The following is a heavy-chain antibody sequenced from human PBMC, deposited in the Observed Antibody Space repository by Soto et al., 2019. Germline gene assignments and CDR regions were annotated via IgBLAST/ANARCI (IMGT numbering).Heavy chain of an antibody. J-gene: IGHJ4*02. CDR2: IYYSGST. V-gene: IGHV4-31*03. CDR1: GGSISSGGYY. D-gene: IGHD4-17*01. Sequence: SETLSLTCTVSGGSISSGGYYWSWIRQHPGKGLEWIGYIYYSGSTYYNPSLKSRVTISVDTSKNQFSLKLSSVTAADTAVYYCARGPYGDYDSPEFDYWGQGTLVTVSS. CDR3: ARGPYGDYDSPEFDY.